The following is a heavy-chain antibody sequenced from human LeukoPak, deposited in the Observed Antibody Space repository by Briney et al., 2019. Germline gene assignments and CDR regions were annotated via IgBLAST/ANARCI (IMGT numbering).Heavy chain of an antibody. CDR3: ARDRSDGNYYMVV. Sequence: GGSLRHSCAASGLTVSNNYMSWVRQAPGKGLKWVSVIYGGGSTSYADSVKGRFTISRDNSKNTLYLQMNSLRVDDTGVYCCARDRSDGNYYMVVWGKGTTVIVSS. D-gene: IGHD6-25*01. J-gene: IGHJ6*03. CDR1: GLTVSNNY. V-gene: IGHV3-53*01. CDR2: IYGGGST.